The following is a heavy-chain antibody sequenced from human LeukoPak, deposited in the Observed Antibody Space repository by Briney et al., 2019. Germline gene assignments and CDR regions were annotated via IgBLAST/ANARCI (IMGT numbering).Heavy chain of an antibody. V-gene: IGHV5-51*01. CDR2: IYPADSDI. J-gene: IGHJ5*02. CDR1: GYSINNYW. CDR3: ARQEYCSGGSYYTWSDP. Sequence: GESLKISCKGSGYSINNYWIGWVRQMPGKGLEWMGIIYPADSDIRYSPSFQGQVTISADKSISTAYLQWSSLKASDTAMYYCARQEYCSGGSYYTWSDPWGQGTLVTVSS. D-gene: IGHD2-15*01.